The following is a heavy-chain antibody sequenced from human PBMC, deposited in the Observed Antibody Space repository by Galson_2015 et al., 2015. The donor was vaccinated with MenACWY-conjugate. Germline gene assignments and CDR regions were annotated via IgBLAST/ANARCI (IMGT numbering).Heavy chain of an antibody. Sequence: SLRLSCAVSDLTFSNAWMSWVRQAPGKGLEWVGRIKSKADGETIDYAAPVKGRFTVSRDDSKSTLYLQMNSLKSEDTGVYYCTVDRMSGRARWWWNYWGQGTLVTVSS. CDR3: TVDRMSGRARWWWNY. D-gene: IGHD2-21*01. V-gene: IGHV3-15*01. CDR1: DLTFSNAW. CDR2: IKSKADGETI. J-gene: IGHJ4*02.